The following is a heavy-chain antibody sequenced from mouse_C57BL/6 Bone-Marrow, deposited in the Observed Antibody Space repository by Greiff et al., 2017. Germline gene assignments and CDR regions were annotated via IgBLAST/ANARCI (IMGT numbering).Heavy chain of an antibody. CDR3: ARVPITTVVAHYFDY. V-gene: IGHV1-81*01. J-gene: IGHJ2*01. CDR1: GYTFTSYG. Sequence: VQVVESGAELARPGASVKLSCKASGYTFTSYGISWVKQRTGQGLEWIGEIYPRSGNTYYNEKFKGKATLTADKSSSTAYMELRSLTSEDSAVYFCARVPITTVVAHYFDYWGQGTTLTVSS. D-gene: IGHD1-1*01. CDR2: IYPRSGNT.